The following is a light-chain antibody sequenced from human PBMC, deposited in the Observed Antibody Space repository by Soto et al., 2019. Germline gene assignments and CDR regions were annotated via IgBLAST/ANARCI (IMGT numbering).Light chain of an antibody. V-gene: IGLV2-11*01. J-gene: IGLJ2*01. CDR1: SSDVGGYNY. CDR2: DVS. Sequence: QSVLTQPRSVSGSPGQSVTISCTGTSSDVGGYNYVSWYQQHPGKAPKLMIYDVSKRPSGVPDRFSGSKSGNTASLTISGREADDEADYYCCSYAGSYTVVFGGGTKLTVL. CDR3: CSYAGSYTVV.